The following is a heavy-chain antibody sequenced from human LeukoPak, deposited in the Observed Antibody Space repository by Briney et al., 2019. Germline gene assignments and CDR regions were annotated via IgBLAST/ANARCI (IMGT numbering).Heavy chain of an antibody. CDR3: AKTLRYGDNAVDY. J-gene: IGHJ4*02. V-gene: IGHV3-74*01. CDR1: GFNFGTYW. CDR2: IKDGERGT. Sequence: GGSLRLSCAASGFNFGTYWMNWVRLAPGKGLVWVSHIKDGERGTDYADSVKGRFTISRDNSKNTVYLQMNSLRAEDTAVYYCAKTLRYGDNAVDYWGRGTLVTVSS. D-gene: IGHD4-17*01.